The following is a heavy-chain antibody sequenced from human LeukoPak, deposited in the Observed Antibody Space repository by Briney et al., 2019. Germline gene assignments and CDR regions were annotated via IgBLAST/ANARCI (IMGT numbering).Heavy chain of an antibody. J-gene: IGHJ4*02. V-gene: IGHV3-30*03. CDR1: GFTFSSYS. CDR2: ISYDGSNK. Sequence: GGSLRLSCAASGFTFSSYSMKWVRQAPGKGLEWVAVISYDGSNKYYADSVKGRFTISRDNSKNTLYLQMNSLRAEDTAVYYCARDSGFSGTQRGEYWGQGTLVTVSS. CDR3: ARDSGFSGTQRGEY. D-gene: IGHD3/OR15-3a*01.